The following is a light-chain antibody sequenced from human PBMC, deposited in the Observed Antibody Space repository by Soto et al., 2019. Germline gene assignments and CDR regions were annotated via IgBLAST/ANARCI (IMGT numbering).Light chain of an antibody. J-gene: IGKJ1*01. CDR2: GAS. V-gene: IGKV3-15*01. CDR1: QTVGTN. CDR3: HQYSRWPRT. Sequence: EIVLTQSPVTLSVSPGERATLSCRASQTVGTNLAWFHQKPGQAPRLLFYGASTRATGIPARFSGSVSGTEFTLTISSLQSEDFAVYYCHQYSRWPRTFGQGTTVEVK.